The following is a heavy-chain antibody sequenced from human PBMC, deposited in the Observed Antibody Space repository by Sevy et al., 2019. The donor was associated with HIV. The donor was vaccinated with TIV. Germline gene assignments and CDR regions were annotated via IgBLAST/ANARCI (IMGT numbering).Heavy chain of an antibody. J-gene: IGHJ6*02. Sequence: GGSLRLSCAASGFTFSSYNMNWVRQAPGKGLEWVSSITGTSDYIYYADSLKGRCTISRDNAKTVLYLQMNSLRAEDTAVYYCARGPPPFYGMDVWGQGTTVTVSS. V-gene: IGHV3-21*06. CDR1: GFTFSSYN. CDR2: ITGTSDYI. CDR3: ARGPPPFYGMDV.